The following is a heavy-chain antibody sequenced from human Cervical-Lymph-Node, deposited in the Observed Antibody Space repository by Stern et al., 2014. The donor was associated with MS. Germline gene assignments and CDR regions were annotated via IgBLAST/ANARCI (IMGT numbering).Heavy chain of an antibody. CDR3: ARDPYSSRWGDDY. D-gene: IGHD6-13*01. J-gene: IGHJ4*02. Sequence: EVQVVESGGGLVQPGGSLRLSCATSGFNFKNYWMSWVRQAPGKGLEWVANINQDGSESYYVDSVKGRFTIARDNAKNSLYLQMNTMRGEDTAVYYCARDPYSSRWGDDYWGQGTLVTVSS. V-gene: IGHV3-7*01. CDR1: GFNFKNYW. CDR2: INQDGSES.